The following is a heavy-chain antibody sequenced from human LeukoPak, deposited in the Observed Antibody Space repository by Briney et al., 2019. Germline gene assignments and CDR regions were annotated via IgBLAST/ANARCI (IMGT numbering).Heavy chain of an antibody. D-gene: IGHD1-26*01. CDR2: VYHSGST. CDR1: GYSIDSAYY. Sequence: ASETLSLTCAVSGYSIDSAYYWGWIRQPPGKGLEWVGSVYHSGSTYYNPSLKSRVTISVDTSKNQFSLYLSSVTAADTAVYYCARDIREVGESHYFDYWGQGTLVTVTS. CDR3: ARDIREVGESHYFDY. V-gene: IGHV4-38-2*02. J-gene: IGHJ4*02.